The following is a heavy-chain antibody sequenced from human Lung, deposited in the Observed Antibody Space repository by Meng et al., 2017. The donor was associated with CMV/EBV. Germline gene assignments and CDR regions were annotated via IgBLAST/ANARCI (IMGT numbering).Heavy chain of an antibody. D-gene: IGHD6-19*01. V-gene: IGHV4-4*02. CDR1: GGSSSSSTW. CDR3: ASFPPPGKQWLVTDY. Sequence: LQRSGPGLGQPSGPPSPTCAFSGGSSSSSTWWSWVPQPPGKGLEWIGEIYHSGSTNYNPSLKSRVTISVDKSKNQFSLKLSSVTAADTAVYYCASFPPPGKQWLVTDYWGQGTLVTVSS. CDR2: IYHSGST. J-gene: IGHJ4*02.